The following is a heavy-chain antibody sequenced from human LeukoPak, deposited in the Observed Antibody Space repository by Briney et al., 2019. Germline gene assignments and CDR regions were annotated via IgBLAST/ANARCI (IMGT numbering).Heavy chain of an antibody. CDR3: ARLNHMEYGDLTYFDY. D-gene: IGHD4-17*01. CDR1: GYTLTELS. Sequence: ASVKVSCKVSGYTLTELSMHWVRQAPGKGLEWMGSFDPEDGETIYAQKFQGRVTMTEDTSTDTAYMELSSLRSEDTAVYYCARLNHMEYGDLTYFDYWGQGTLVTVSS. CDR2: FDPEDGET. J-gene: IGHJ4*02. V-gene: IGHV1-24*01.